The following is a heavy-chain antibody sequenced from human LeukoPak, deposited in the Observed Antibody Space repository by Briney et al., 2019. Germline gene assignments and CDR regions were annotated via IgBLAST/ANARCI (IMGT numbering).Heavy chain of an antibody. J-gene: IGHJ4*02. Sequence: SVKVSCKASGGTFSSYAISWVRQAPGQGLEWMGGIIPIFGIANYAQKFQGRVTITADKSTSTAYMELSSLRSEDTAVYYCARGSTIFGVVIDYFDYWGQGTLVTVSS. D-gene: IGHD3-3*01. CDR1: GGTFSSYA. CDR3: ARGSTIFGVVIDYFDY. CDR2: IIPIFGIA. V-gene: IGHV1-69*10.